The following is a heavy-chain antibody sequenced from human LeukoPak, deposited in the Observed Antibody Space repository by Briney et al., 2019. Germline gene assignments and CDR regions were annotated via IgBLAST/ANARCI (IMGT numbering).Heavy chain of an antibody. CDR1: GGSISSYY. D-gene: IGHD3-22*01. CDR2: IYYGGST. CDR3: ARAQDSYYYDSSGCDS. J-gene: IGHJ4*02. Sequence: SKTLSLTCIVSGGSISSYYWSWIRQPPGKGLEWIGYIYYGGSTNYNPSLKSRVTISVDTSKNQFSLKLTSVTAADTAVYYCARAQDSYYYDSSGCDSWGQGTLVTVSS. V-gene: IGHV4-59*01.